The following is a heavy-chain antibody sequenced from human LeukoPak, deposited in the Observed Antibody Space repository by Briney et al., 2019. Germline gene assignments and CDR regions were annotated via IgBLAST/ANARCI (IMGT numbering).Heavy chain of an antibody. CDR2: IYYSGST. D-gene: IGHD3-10*01. V-gene: IGHV4-59*01. J-gene: IGHJ3*02. Sequence: PSETLSLTCIVSGGXITNYYWSWIRQPPGKGLEWIGYIYYSGSTNYNPSLKSRVTISVDTSNNQFSLRLNSVTAADTAVYYCARDPFGSNAFDIWGQGTVVAVSS. CDR1: GGXITNYY. CDR3: ARDPFGSNAFDI.